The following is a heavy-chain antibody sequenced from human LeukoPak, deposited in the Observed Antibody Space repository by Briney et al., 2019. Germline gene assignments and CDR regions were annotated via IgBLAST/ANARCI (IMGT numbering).Heavy chain of an antibody. J-gene: IGHJ4*02. CDR3: ARNDRGRPADY. Sequence: PSETLSLTCTVSGGSINNSPYYWGWIRPPPGKELEWIVSMHYSGTTYYNPSLKSRVTISIDTSKNQFSLRLISVTAADTAVFYCARNDRGRPADYWGQGTLVTVSS. D-gene: IGHD1-26*01. CDR1: GGSINNSPYY. V-gene: IGHV4-39*01. CDR2: MHYSGTT.